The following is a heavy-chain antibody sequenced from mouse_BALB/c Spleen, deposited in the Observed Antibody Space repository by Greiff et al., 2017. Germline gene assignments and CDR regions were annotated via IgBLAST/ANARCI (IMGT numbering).Heavy chain of an antibody. CDR3: ARHPGSSYENWYVDV. CDR1: GFTFSSYG. J-gene: IGHJ1*01. Sequence: EVQLVESGGDLVKPGGSLKLSCAASGFTFSSYGMSWVRQTPDKRLEWVATISSGGSYTYYPDSVKGRFTISRDNAKNTLYLQMSSLKSEDTAMYYCARHPGSSYENWYVDVWGAGTTVTVSS. D-gene: IGHD1-1*01. V-gene: IGHV5-6*01. CDR2: ISSGGSYT.